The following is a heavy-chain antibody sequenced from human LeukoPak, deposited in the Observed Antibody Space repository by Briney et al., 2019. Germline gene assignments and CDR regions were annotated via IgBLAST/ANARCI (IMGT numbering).Heavy chain of an antibody. CDR2: IIPIFGTA. CDR3: ARGPHWDPHFDY. V-gene: IGHV1-69*06. CDR1: GYTFTGYY. Sequence: SVKVSCKASGYTFTGYYMHWVRQAPGQGLEWMGGIIPIFGTANYAQKFQGRVTITADKSTSTAYMELSRLRSDDTAVYYCARGPHWDPHFDYWGQGTLVTVSS. D-gene: IGHD7-27*01. J-gene: IGHJ4*02.